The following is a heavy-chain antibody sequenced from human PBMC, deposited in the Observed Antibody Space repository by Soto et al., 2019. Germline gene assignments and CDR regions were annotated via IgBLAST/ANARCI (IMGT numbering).Heavy chain of an antibody. Sequence: GRSPRLSCAASGFTFSSYAMSWVRQAPGKGLEWVSAISGSGGSTYYADSVKGRFTISRDNSKNTLYLQMNSLRAEDTAVYYCAKGLELWKRYYYYGMDVWGQGTTVTVSS. V-gene: IGHV3-23*01. CDR1: GFTFSSYA. CDR3: AKGLELWKRYYYYGMDV. CDR2: ISGSGGST. J-gene: IGHJ6*02. D-gene: IGHD1-1*01.